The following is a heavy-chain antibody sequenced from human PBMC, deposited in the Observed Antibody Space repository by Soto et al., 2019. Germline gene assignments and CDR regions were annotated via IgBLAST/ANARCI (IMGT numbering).Heavy chain of an antibody. J-gene: IGHJ4*02. V-gene: IGHV1-69*13. CDR3: ATGGHYDFWSGPDY. D-gene: IGHD3-3*01. CDR2: IIPIFGTA. CDR1: GGTFSSYA. Sequence: GASVKVSCKASGGTFSSYAISWVRQAPGQGLEWMGGIIPIFGTANYAQKFQGRVTITADESTSTAYMELSSLRSEDTAVYYCATGGHYDFWSGPDYWGQGTLVTAPQ.